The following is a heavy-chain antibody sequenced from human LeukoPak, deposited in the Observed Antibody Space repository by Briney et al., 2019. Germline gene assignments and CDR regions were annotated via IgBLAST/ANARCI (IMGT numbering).Heavy chain of an antibody. J-gene: IGHJ6*03. CDR3: ARGAPPRYYYYYMDV. Sequence: SVKVSCKASVGTFSSYAISWVRQAPGQGREWMGGIIPIFGTANYAQKFQGRVTITTDESTSTAYMERSSLRSEDTAVYYCARGAPPRYYYYYMDVWGKGTTVTVSS. CDR1: VGTFSSYA. CDR2: IIPIFGTA. V-gene: IGHV1-69*05.